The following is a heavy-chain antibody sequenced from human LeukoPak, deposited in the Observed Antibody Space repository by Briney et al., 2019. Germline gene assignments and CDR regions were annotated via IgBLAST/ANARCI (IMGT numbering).Heavy chain of an antibody. J-gene: IGHJ6*03. CDR1: GGTFSSYA. CDR2: IIPIFGTA. V-gene: IGHV1-69*13. Sequence: GASVKVSCKASGGTFSSYAISWVRQAPGQGLEWMGGIIPIFGTANYAQKFQGRVTITADESTSTAYMALSSLRSEDTAVYYCATKDPPVTTVVTLGYYYYYMDVWGKGTTVTVSS. CDR3: ATKDPPVTTVVTLGYYYYYMDV. D-gene: IGHD4-23*01.